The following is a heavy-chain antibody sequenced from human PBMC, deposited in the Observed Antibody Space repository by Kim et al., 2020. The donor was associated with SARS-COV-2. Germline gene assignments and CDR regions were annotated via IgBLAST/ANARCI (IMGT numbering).Heavy chain of an antibody. J-gene: IGHJ4*02. V-gene: IGHV4-39*01. CDR3: ARLPRNGSGSWGGV. CDR1: GGSISSSSYY. Sequence: SETLSLTCTVSGGSISSSSYYWGWIRQPPGKGLEWIGSIYYSGSTYYNPSLKSRVTISVDTSKNQFSLKLSSVTAADTAVYYCARLPRNGSGSWGGVWGQGTLVTVSS. CDR2: IYYSGST. D-gene: IGHD3-10*01.